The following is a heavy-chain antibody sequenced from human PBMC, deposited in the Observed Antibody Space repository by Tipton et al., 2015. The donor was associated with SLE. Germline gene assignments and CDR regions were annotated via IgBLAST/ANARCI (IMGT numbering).Heavy chain of an antibody. CDR2: IYYSGST. CDR1: GGSISRYY. Sequence: TLSLTCTVSGGSISRYYWSRIRQPPGKGLEWIGYIYYSGSTNYTPSLKSRVTISVYTSKNQFSLKLSSLTAADTAVYYCARRLTRYSGYDYFDYWGQGTLVTASS. J-gene: IGHJ4*02. V-gene: IGHV4-59*08. CDR3: ARRLTRYSGYDYFDY. D-gene: IGHD5-12*01.